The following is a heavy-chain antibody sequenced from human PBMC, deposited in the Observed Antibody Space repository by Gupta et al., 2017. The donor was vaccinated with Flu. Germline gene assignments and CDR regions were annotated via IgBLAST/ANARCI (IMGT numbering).Heavy chain of an antibody. CDR2: INSDGSST. CDR1: GFTFSSYW. J-gene: IGHJ6*02. Sequence: EVQLVESGGGLVQPGGSLRLSCAASGFTFSSYWMHWVRQAPGKGLVWVSRINSDGSSTSYADSVKGRFTISRDNAKNTLYLQMNSLRAEDTAVYYCAREKPAAPDYGMDVWGQGTTVTVSS. V-gene: IGHV3-74*01. CDR3: AREKPAAPDYGMDV. D-gene: IGHD2-2*01.